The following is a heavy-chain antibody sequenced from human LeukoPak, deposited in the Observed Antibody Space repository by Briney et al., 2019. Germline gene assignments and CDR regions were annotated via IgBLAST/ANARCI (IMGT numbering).Heavy chain of an antibody. Sequence: GASVKVSCKASGYTFTNYAVHWVRQAPGQRLEWLGWINAGNDKIKYSQKFQGRVTITRDASASTVYMDLSSLRSEDTAVYYCARARWTSTVTTYYLDYWGQGTLVTVSS. CDR1: GYTFTNYA. CDR3: ARARWTSTVTTYYLDY. V-gene: IGHV1-3*01. J-gene: IGHJ4*02. CDR2: INAGNDKI. D-gene: IGHD4-17*01.